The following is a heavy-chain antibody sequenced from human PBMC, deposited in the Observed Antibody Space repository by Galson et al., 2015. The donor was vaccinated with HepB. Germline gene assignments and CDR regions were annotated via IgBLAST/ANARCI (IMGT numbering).Heavy chain of an antibody. V-gene: IGHV7-4-1*02. CDR2: INTNTGNP. CDR1: GYTFTSYA. D-gene: IGHD3-22*01. CDR3: ARVDSSGYTSAYYYGMDV. J-gene: IGHJ6*02. Sequence: SVKVSCKASGYTFTSYAMNWVRQAPGQGLEWMGWINTNTGNPTYAQGFTGRFVFSSDTSVSTAYLQISSLKAEDTAVYYCARVDSSGYTSAYYYGMDVWGQGTTVTVSS.